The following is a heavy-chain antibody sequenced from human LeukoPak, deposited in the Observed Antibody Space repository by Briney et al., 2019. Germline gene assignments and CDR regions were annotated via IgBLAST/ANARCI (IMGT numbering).Heavy chain of an antibody. CDR3: ARQSRFYSRSSVGWFDP. CDR1: GYTFSSYW. V-gene: IGHV5-51*01. J-gene: IGHJ5*02. D-gene: IGHD6-6*01. CDR2: IYPGDSDT. Sequence: GESLKISCKGSGYTFSSYWIGWVRQMPGKGLEWMGIIYPGDSDTRYSPSFQGQVTISADKSISTAYLQWSSLKASDTAMYYCARQSRFYSRSSVGWFDPWGQGTLVTVSS.